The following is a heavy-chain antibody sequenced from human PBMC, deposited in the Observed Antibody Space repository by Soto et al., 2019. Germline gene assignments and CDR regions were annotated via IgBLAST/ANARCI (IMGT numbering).Heavy chain of an antibody. D-gene: IGHD1-26*01. CDR2: IIPIFGTA. V-gene: IGHV1-69*13. J-gene: IGHJ6*02. CDR3: ARPGIVGAAGNHYYYYGMDV. CDR1: GGTFSSYA. Sequence: SVKVSCKASGGTFSSYAISWVRQAPGQGLEWMGGIIPIFGTANYAQKFQGRVTITADESTSTAYMELSSLRSEDTAVYYCARPGIVGAAGNHYYYYGMDVWGQGTTVTVSS.